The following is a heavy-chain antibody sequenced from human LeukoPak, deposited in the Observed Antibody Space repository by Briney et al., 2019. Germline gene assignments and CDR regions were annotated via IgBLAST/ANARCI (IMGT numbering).Heavy chain of an antibody. V-gene: IGHV3-74*01. Sequence: GGSLRLSCAASGFSFSTYWMHWVRQVPGTGPVWVSRTNADGSITDYTDSVKGRITISRDNAKNSLYLQMNSLRVEDTAVYYCARDKDVYFDYWGQGTLVTVSS. CDR3: ARDKDVYFDY. J-gene: IGHJ4*02. CDR1: GFSFSTYW. CDR2: TNADGSIT.